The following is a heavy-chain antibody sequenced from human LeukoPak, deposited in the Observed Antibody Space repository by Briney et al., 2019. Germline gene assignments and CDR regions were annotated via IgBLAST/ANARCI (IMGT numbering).Heavy chain of an antibody. Sequence: GGSLRLSCATSGFSFSSYAMSWVRQAPGKGLEWVSAMSSSADGRYYAASVSGRFTVSRDTSRSTLYMQMNTLRAEDAGVYYCAKAPVTSGRGAFCYPFDYWGQGTLVTVSS. J-gene: IGHJ4*02. CDR3: AKAPVTSGRGAFCYPFDY. CDR1: GFSFSSYA. D-gene: IGHD2-15*01. V-gene: IGHV3-23*01. CDR2: MSSSADGR.